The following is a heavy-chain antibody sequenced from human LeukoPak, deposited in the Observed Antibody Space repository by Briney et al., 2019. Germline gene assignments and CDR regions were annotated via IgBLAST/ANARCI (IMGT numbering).Heavy chain of an antibody. CDR3: ASRRGGIVGDY. Sequence: PGGSLRLSCAASGFTFSSYGMHWVRQAPGKGLEWVALIWYDGSNKYYADSVKGRFTISRDNSKNTVYPQMNSLRAEDTAVYYCASRRGGIVGDYWGQGTLVTVSS. V-gene: IGHV3-33*01. J-gene: IGHJ4*02. CDR2: IWYDGSNK. D-gene: IGHD2-15*01. CDR1: GFTFSSYG.